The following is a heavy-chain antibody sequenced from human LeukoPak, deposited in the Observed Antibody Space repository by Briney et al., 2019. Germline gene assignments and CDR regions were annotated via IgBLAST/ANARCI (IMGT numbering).Heavy chain of an antibody. CDR1: GGSISSSSYY. J-gene: IGHJ6*02. Sequence: KPSETLSLTCTVSGGSISSSSYYWGWIRQPPGKGLEWIGSIYYSGSTYYNPSLKSRVTISVDTSKNQFSLKLSSVTAADTAVYYCARQRRWELPSRPLSSYYYGMDVWGQGTTVTVSS. CDR2: IYYSGST. V-gene: IGHV4-39*01. CDR3: ARQRRWELPSRPLSSYYYGMDV. D-gene: IGHD1-26*01.